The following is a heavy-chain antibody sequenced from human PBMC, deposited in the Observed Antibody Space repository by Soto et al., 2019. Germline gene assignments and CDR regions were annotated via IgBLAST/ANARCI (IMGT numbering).Heavy chain of an antibody. J-gene: IGHJ4*02. V-gene: IGHV3-53*01. CDR1: GFSVSATS. CDR3: AKPTLYCSSTSCYDY. D-gene: IGHD2-2*01. Sequence: QTGGSLRLSCVVSGFSVSATSIFWVRQATGKGLEWVSLMHRGGTTDNADSVKGRFTTSRDKSKNTLYLHMNGLRVEDTAVYYCAKPTLYCSSTSCYDYWGQGSLVTVSS. CDR2: MHRGGTT.